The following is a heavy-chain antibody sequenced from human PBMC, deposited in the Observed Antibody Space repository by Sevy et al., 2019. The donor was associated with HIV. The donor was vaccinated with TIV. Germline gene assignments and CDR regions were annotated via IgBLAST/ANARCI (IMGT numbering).Heavy chain of an antibody. CDR2: ISSSSSYI. CDR1: GFTFSDYS. Sequence: GGSLRLSCAASGFTFSDYSMNWVRKAPGKGLEWVSIISSSSSYIYYADSMKGRFTISRDNAKNSLYLQMNSLRVEETAVYYCAREGWGGAARPNYFDYWGQGTLVTVSS. J-gene: IGHJ4*02. D-gene: IGHD6-6*01. CDR3: AREGWGGAARPNYFDY. V-gene: IGHV3-21*01.